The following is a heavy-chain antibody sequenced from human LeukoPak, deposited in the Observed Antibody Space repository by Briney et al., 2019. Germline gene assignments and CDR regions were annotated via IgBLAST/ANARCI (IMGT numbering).Heavy chain of an antibody. Sequence: PSQTLSLTCTVSGGSISSGGYYWSWIRQHPGKGLEWIGEINHSGSTNYNPSLKSRVTISVDTSKNQFSLRLSSVTAADTAVYYCARVRQWLGGDYWGQGTLVTVSS. V-gene: IGHV4-31*03. CDR3: ARVRQWLGGDY. J-gene: IGHJ4*02. D-gene: IGHD6-19*01. CDR2: INHSGST. CDR1: GGSISSGGYY.